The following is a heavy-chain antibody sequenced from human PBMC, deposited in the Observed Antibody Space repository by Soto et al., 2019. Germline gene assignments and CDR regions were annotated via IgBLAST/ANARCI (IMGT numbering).Heavy chain of an antibody. CDR3: ATRYSYVHF. CDR2: INPNSGDT. Sequence: ASVKVSCKSSGYAFTGYYIHWVRQAPGQGLEWMGWINPNSGDTNYAQKFQGRVTMTRDTSSSTAYMELSSLRSDDTAVYYCATRYSYVHFWGQGTLVTVSS. CDR1: GYAFTGYY. J-gene: IGHJ4*02. V-gene: IGHV1-2*02. D-gene: IGHD5-18*01.